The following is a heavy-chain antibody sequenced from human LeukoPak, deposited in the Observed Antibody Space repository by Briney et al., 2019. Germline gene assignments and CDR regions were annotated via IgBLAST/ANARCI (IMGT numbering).Heavy chain of an antibody. Sequence: PSETLSLTCAVYGGSFSGYYWSWIRQPPGKGLDWIGEINHSGSTNYNPSLKRRVTISVDTSKNQFSLKLSSVTAADTAVYYCARRWLQQPDYWGQGTLVTVSS. CDR2: INHSGST. D-gene: IGHD5-24*01. CDR1: GGSFSGYY. J-gene: IGHJ4*02. V-gene: IGHV4-34*01. CDR3: ARRWLQQPDY.